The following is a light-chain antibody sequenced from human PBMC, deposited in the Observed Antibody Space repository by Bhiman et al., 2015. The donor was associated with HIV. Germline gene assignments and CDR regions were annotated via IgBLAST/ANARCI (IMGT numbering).Light chain of an antibody. CDR3: SSHTSSFTVV. CDR2: EVS. J-gene: IGLJ2*01. CDR1: SNDVGHYPR. Sequence: QSALTQPPSVSGSPGQSVTISCTGTSNDVGHYPRVSWYQQVPGTAPKLLIYEVSSRMSGVPDRFSASRSGNTASLTISGLQADDEADYYCSSHTSSFTVVFGGGTKVTVL. V-gene: IGLV2-18*02.